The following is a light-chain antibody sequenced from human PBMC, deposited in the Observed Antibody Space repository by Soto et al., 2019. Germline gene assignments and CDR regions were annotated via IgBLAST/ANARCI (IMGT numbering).Light chain of an antibody. CDR3: NHYNSYSPR. CDR1: QSISSW. Sequence: DIQMTQSPSTLSASVGDRVTITCRASQSISSWLAWYQQKPGKAPKLLIYDASSLESGVPSRFSGSGSGTKFTLTIASLQPNVFPTYSRNHYNSYSPRFGKGTK. CDR2: DAS. V-gene: IGKV1-5*01. J-gene: IGKJ1*01.